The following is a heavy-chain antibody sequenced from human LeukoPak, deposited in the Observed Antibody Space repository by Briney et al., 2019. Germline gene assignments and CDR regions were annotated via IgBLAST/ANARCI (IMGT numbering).Heavy chain of an antibody. CDR2: IKQDGSEK. Sequence: GGSLRLSCAASGFTFSSYWMSWVRQAPGKGLEWVANIKQDGSEKYYVDSVKGRFTISRDNAKNSLYLQMNSLRPEDTAVYYCARGNVRGVSSSRYYFDYWGQGTLVTVSS. J-gene: IGHJ4*02. V-gene: IGHV3-7*01. CDR3: ARGNVRGVSSSRYYFDY. D-gene: IGHD3-10*01. CDR1: GFTFSSYW.